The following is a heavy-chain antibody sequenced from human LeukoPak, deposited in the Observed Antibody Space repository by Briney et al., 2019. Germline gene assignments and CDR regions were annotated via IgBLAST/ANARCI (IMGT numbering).Heavy chain of an antibody. CDR1: GYPFSAHF. CDR3: VRGTPTPGMDY. V-gene: IGHV7-4-1*02. Sequence: RVASVRVSCKASGYPFSAHFLNWVRQAPGQGLEWMGNIDTTTGNPRYAQDFTGRFVFSLDTSVSTAYLQITSLKADDTAAYYCVRGTPTPGMDYWGQGTQVTVPS. CDR2: IDTTTGNP. J-gene: IGHJ4*02. D-gene: IGHD3-10*01.